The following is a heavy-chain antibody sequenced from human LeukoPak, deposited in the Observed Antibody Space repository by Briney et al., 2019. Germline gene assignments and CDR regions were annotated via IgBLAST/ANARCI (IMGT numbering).Heavy chain of an antibody. V-gene: IGHV1-24*01. CDR2: FDPEDGET. Sequence: GASVKVSCKVSGYTLTELSMHWVRQAPGKGLEWMGGFDPEDGETIYAQKFQGRVTMTEDTSTDTAYMELSSLRSEDTAVYYCATALTLWGAFDIWGQGAMVTVSS. D-gene: IGHD2-21*01. CDR1: GYTLTELS. CDR3: ATALTLWGAFDI. J-gene: IGHJ3*02.